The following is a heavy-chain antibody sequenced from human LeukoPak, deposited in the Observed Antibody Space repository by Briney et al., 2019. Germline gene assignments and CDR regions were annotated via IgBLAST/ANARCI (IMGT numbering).Heavy chain of an antibody. Sequence: SETLSLTCAVYGGSFSGYSWSWIRQPPGKGLEWIGEINHSGSTNYNPSLKSRVTISVDTSKNQFSLNLSSVTAADTAVYYCAREAAYNFRSGYYQTTYYMDVWGTGTTVTVSS. V-gene: IGHV4-34*01. J-gene: IGHJ6*03. CDR1: GGSFSGYS. CDR3: AREAAYNFRSGYYQTTYYMDV. CDR2: INHSGST. D-gene: IGHD3-3*01.